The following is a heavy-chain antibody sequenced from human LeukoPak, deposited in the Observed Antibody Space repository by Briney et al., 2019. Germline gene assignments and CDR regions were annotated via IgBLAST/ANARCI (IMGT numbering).Heavy chain of an antibody. J-gene: IGHJ3*02. Sequence: GGSLRLSCAASGFTFLRNWISWVGRAPGKGREWVGKIRQDGSAKYYLDSAKGRFTISRDNAKNSLYLQMNSLRAEDTAVYFCARGDYYDSSGYFIDAFDIWGQGTKVTVSS. CDR2: IRQDGSAK. CDR1: GFTFLRNW. CDR3: ARGDYYDSSGYFIDAFDI. V-gene: IGHV3-7*04. D-gene: IGHD3-22*01.